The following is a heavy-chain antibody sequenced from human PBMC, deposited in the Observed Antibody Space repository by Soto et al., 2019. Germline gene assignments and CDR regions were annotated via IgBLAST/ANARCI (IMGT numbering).Heavy chain of an antibody. V-gene: IGHV3-33*01. CDR2: IWYDGSNK. CDR3: GGGGGGPYYFDY. J-gene: IGHJ4*02. CDR1: GFTFSSYG. D-gene: IGHD3-16*01. Sequence: QVQLVESGGGVVQPGRSLRLSCAASGFTFSSYGMHWVRQAPGKGLEWVAVIWYDGSNKYYADSVKGRFTISRDNSKNTVYREMDRLRAEDPAVYFWGGGGGGPYYFDYWGQGTLVTVSS.